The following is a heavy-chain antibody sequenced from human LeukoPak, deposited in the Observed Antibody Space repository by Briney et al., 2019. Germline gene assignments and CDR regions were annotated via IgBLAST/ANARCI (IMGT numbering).Heavy chain of an antibody. J-gene: IGHJ5*02. CDR2: INHSGST. V-gene: IGHV4-34*01. Sequence: SETLSLTCAVYGGSFSGYYWSWIRQPPGKGLEWIGEINHSGSTNYNPSLKSRVTISVDTSKNQFSLKLSSVTAADTAVYYCAVTGEAAAFRVPYLGNWFDPWGQGTLVTVSS. D-gene: IGHD6-13*01. CDR3: AVTGEAAAFRVPYLGNWFDP. CDR1: GGSFSGYY.